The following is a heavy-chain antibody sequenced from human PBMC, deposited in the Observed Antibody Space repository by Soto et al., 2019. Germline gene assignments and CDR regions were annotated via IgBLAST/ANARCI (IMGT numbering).Heavy chain of an antibody. V-gene: IGHV6-1*01. CDR3: ARDGGPYNWNYNNWFDP. Sequence: KQSQTLSLTCAISGDSVSSNSAAWNWIRQSPSRGLEWLGRTYYRSKWYNDYAVSVKSRITINPDTSKNQFSLQLNSVTPEDTAVYYCARDGGPYNWNYNNWFDPWGQGTLVTVSS. D-gene: IGHD1-7*01. J-gene: IGHJ5*02. CDR1: GDSVSSNSAA. CDR2: TYYRSKWYN.